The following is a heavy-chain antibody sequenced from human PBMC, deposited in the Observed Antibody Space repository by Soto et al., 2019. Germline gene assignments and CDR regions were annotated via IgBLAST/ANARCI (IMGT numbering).Heavy chain of an antibody. CDR2: INHSGST. CDR1: GGSFSGYY. Sequence: SETLSLTCAVYGGSFSGYYWTWIRQPPGTGLEWIGEINHSGSTNYNPSLKSRVTISVDGSKNHFSLQLSSVTAADTAVYYCARGRLLPAVNFDYWGQGTLVTVSS. D-gene: IGHD2-2*01. V-gene: IGHV4-34*01. J-gene: IGHJ4*02. CDR3: ARGRLLPAVNFDY.